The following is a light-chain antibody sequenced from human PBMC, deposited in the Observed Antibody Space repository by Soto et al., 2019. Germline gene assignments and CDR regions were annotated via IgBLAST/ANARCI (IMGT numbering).Light chain of an antibody. V-gene: IGKV3-20*01. CDR3: QQYGSSPLT. Sequence: EIVLTQSPGTLSLSPGERATLSCRASESVRSRYLAWYQQKPGQAPRLLIYGASSRATGIPDRFSGSGSGTDFPLTISRLEPEDFAVYYCQQYGSSPLTFGGGTKVEI. J-gene: IGKJ4*01. CDR2: GAS. CDR1: ESVRSRY.